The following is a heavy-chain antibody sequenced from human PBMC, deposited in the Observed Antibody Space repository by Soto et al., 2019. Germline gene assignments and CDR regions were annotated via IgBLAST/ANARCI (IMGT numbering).Heavy chain of an antibody. J-gene: IGHJ4*02. Sequence: PGGSLRLCCAASGFTFSSYSMNWVRQAPGKGLEWVSYISSSSSTIYYADSVKGRFTISRDNAKNSLYLQMNSLRDEDTAVYYCAREASIFGVVIIDYWGQGTLVTVSS. V-gene: IGHV3-48*02. CDR1: GFTFSSYS. D-gene: IGHD3-3*01. CDR2: ISSSSSTI. CDR3: AREASIFGVVIIDY.